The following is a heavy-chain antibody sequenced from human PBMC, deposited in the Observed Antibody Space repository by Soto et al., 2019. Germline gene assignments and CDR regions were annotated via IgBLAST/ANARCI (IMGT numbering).Heavy chain of an antibody. Sequence: EIQLLESGGGLARPGGSLRLSCVASGFSFSDYGMSWVRQSPQKTLEWVASISGNKMTTFYPDSVKRRFFISRDNSDNTLQLQMNSLRDDDTAIYYCAKRRLNTITSLSDYWGQGVQVTVSS. CDR2: ISGNKMTT. CDR1: GFSFSDYG. D-gene: IGHD2-2*01. J-gene: IGHJ1*01. V-gene: IGHV3-23*01. CDR3: AKRRLNTITSLSDY.